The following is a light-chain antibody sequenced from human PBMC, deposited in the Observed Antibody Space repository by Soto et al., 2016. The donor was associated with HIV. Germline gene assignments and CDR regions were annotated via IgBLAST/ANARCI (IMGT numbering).Light chain of an antibody. V-gene: IGKV1-6*01. CDR3: LQDYDRPYT. Sequence: AIQMTQSPSSLSASLGDRVTITCRASQGIKNELGWYQQKPGKAPKLLIYATSSLGGGVPSRFSGSGSGTDFTLTISSLQLEDSASYFCLQDYDRPYTFGQGPSWRSN. J-gene: IGKJ2*01. CDR2: ATS. CDR1: QGIKNE.